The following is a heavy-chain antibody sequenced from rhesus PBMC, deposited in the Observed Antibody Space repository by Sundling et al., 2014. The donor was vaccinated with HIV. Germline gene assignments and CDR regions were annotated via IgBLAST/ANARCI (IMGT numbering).Heavy chain of an antibody. J-gene: IGHJ4*01. CDR2: IYGAGGIT. V-gene: IGHV4-93*02. Sequence: QVQLQESGPAXVKPSETLSLTCAVSGGSISSTYWWNWIRQSPGKGLEWIGGIYGAGGITEYNPSLKSRVTISTDTSKNQFSLRLTSVTAADTAVYFCARPREYRYNYDYWGQGLLVTVSS. CDR1: GGSISSTYW. D-gene: IGHD5-12*01. CDR3: ARPREYRYNYDY.